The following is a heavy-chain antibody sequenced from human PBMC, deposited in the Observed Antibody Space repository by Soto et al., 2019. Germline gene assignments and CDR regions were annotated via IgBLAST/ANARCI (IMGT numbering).Heavy chain of an antibody. V-gene: IGHV3-23*01. CDR1: GFSFGSYA. J-gene: IGHJ4*02. D-gene: IGHD3-3*01. Sequence: GGSLRLSCAASGFSFGSYALSWVRQAPGKGLEWVSTISGSDGKTFYADSVKGRFSISRDTSQSTLYLQMNSLRADDTAMYYCARWSYLDYWGQGTRVTV. CDR2: ISGSDGKT. CDR3: ARWSYLDY.